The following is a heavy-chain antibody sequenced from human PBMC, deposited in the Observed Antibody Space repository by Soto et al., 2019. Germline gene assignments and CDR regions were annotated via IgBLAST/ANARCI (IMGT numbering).Heavy chain of an antibody. D-gene: IGHD2-8*01. J-gene: IGHJ6*02. CDR3: ARHEDIVLMVYYGMDV. CDR2: IDPSDSYT. CDR1: GYSFTSYW. V-gene: IGHV5-10-1*01. Sequence: GESLKISCKGSGYSFTSYWISWVRQMPGKGLEWMGRIDPSDSYTNYSPSFQGHVTISADKSISTAYLQWSSLKASDTAMYYCARHEDIVLMVYYGMDVWGQGTTVTVSS.